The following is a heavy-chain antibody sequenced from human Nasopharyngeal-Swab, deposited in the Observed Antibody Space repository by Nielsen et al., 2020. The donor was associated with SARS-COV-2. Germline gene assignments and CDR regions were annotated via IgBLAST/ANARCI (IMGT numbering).Heavy chain of an antibody. CDR1: GVSFTSSA. Sequence: SVNVSCKACGVSFTSSAVLGVRQARGQRLEWIGWIVVGSGNTNYAQKFQERVTITRDMSTSTAYMELSSLRSEDTAVYYCAGGDGMTPDYWGQGTLVTVSS. V-gene: IGHV1-58*01. CDR2: IVVGSGNT. CDR3: AGGDGMTPDY. J-gene: IGHJ4*02. D-gene: IGHD1-14*01.